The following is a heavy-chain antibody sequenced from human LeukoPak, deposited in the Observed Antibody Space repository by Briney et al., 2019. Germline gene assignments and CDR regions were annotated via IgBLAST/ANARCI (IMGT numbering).Heavy chain of an antibody. CDR3: CGSGWFAGPFGY. J-gene: IGHJ4*02. D-gene: IGHD6-19*01. Sequence: SETLSLTCSVSGGSITKNGYYWGWIRQSPETGLEWIGSMHYSGSTYYNPSLNSRVTISVDTSNNQSSLKLTSVTAADTAVYYCCGSGWFAGPFGYWGQGALVTVSS. CDR1: GGSITKNGYY. CDR2: MHYSGST. V-gene: IGHV4-39*07.